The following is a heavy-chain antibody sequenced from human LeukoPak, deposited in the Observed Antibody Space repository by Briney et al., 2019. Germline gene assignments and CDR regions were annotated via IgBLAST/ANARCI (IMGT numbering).Heavy chain of an antibody. CDR3: AEGGEVAGDVFYI. CDR2: IYHSGIT. D-gene: IGHD3-16*01. CDR1: GGSISSGGYS. V-gene: IGHV4-30-2*01. J-gene: IGHJ3*02. Sequence: SDTLSLNCAGSGGSISSGGYSWSGIRQPPGKGLEWIGYIYHSGITYYNPSLKSRITISVDRSKNQFSLKLSSMTAADTAVYYWAEGGEVAGDVFYIGGQGTMVTVSS.